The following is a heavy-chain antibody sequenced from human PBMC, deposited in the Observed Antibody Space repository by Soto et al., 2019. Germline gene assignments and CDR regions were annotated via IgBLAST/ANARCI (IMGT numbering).Heavy chain of an antibody. J-gene: IGHJ4*02. Sequence: PSETLSLTCTVSGGSISSYCLSWIRQPPGKGLEWIGYIYYSGSTNYNPSLKSRVTISVDTSKNQFSLKLSSVTAADTAVYYCARAENWNFDYWGQGTLVTVSS. CDR2: IYYSGST. CDR3: ARAENWNFDY. CDR1: GGSISSYC. D-gene: IGHD1-1*01. V-gene: IGHV4-59*01.